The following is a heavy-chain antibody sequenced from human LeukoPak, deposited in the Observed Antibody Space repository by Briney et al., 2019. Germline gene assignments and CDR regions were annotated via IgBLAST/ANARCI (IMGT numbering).Heavy chain of an antibody. CDR1: GFTFDDYA. D-gene: IGHD4-17*01. J-gene: IGHJ4*02. CDR2: ISGDGGST. CDR3: AKDPSTVTTPDY. Sequence: PGGSLRLSCAASGFTFDDYAMHWVRQAPGKGPEWVSLISGDGGSTYYADSVKGRFTISRDNSKNSLYLQMNSPRIEDTALYYCAKDPSTVTTPDYWGQGTLVTVSS. V-gene: IGHV3-43*02.